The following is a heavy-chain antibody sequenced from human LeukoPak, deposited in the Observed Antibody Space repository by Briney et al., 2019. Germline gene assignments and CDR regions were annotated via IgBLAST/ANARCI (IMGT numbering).Heavy chain of an antibody. Sequence: GGSLRLSCAASGFNLVNYWMHWVRQAPGRGLECVANMNQDGSEKHYVDSVKGRFRFSRDNAKQSLYLQMNSLRAEDTAVYYCARGDGWMINVWGQGTLVAVSS. D-gene: IGHD3-16*01. CDR1: GFNLVNYW. V-gene: IGHV3-7*05. CDR2: MNQDGSEK. CDR3: ARGDGWMINV. J-gene: IGHJ4*02.